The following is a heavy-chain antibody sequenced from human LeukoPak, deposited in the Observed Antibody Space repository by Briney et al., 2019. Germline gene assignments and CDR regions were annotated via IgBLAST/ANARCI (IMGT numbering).Heavy chain of an antibody. V-gene: IGHV1-2*02. D-gene: IGHD3-9*01. Sequence: ASVKVSCKASGYTFTGYYMHWVRQAPGQGLEWMGWINPNSGGTNYAQKFQGRVTMTRDTPISTAYMELSRLRSDDTAVYYCAGDWDDILTGYYCWGQGTLVTVSS. CDR1: GYTFTGYY. CDR2: INPNSGGT. CDR3: AGDWDDILTGYYC. J-gene: IGHJ4*02.